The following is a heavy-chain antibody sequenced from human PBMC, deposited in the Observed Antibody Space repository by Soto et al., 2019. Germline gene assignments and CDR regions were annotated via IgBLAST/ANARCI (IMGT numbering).Heavy chain of an antibody. CDR1: GGSISSYY. CDR3: ARSLDSSSVPAFDY. D-gene: IGHD6-13*01. J-gene: IGHJ4*02. V-gene: IGHV4-59*12. CDR2: IYYSGST. Sequence: NPSETLSLTCTVSGGSISSYYWSWIRQPPGKGLEWIGDIYYSGSTNYNPSLKSRVTISVDKSKNQFSLKLNSVTAADTAVYYCARSLDSSSVPAFDYWGQGALVTVSS.